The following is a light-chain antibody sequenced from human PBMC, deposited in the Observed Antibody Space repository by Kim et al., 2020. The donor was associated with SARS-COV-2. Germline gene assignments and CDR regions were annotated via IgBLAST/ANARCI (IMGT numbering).Light chain of an antibody. CDR3: QQYGSSMYT. CDR2: GAS. CDR1: QSVSSIY. J-gene: IGKJ2*01. V-gene: IGKV3-20*01. Sequence: LSQGERATLSCRASQSVSSIYLAWYQQKPGQAPRLLIYGASSRATGIPDRFSGSGSGTDFTLTISRLEPEDFAVYYCQQYGSSMYTFGQGTKLEIQ.